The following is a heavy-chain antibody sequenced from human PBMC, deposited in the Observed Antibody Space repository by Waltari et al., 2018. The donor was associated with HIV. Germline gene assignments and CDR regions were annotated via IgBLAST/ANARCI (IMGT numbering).Heavy chain of an antibody. CDR2: MSHSGDT. CDR3: ARGPTPGGSYRYLDHNWFDP. CDR1: GTSISAPNW. V-gene: IGHV4-4*02. D-gene: IGHD1-26*01. J-gene: IGHJ5*02. Sequence: QVQLQESGPGLVKPSGTLSLTCAVSGTSISAPNWWSWVRQSPGKGLEWVGEMSHSGDTTYTPSLESRVTISIDESENQLSLKVTSVTAADTAIYYCARGPTPGGSYRYLDHNWFDPWGQGTLVTVSS.